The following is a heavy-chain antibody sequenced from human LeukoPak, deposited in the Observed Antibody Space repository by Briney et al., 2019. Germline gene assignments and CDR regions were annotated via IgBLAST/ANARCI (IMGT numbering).Heavy chain of an antibody. J-gene: IGHJ5*02. CDR1: GYSISSGYY. CDR2: IYPTGST. Sequence: PSETLSLTCTVSGYSISSGYYWGWIRPPPGKGLEWIGNIYPTGSTYYNPSLKSRVTISGDTSKNQFSLKVSSVSAADTAVYYCARAYSSSWCWNWFDPWGQGTLVTVSS. D-gene: IGHD6-13*01. CDR3: ARAYSSSWCWNWFDP. V-gene: IGHV4-38-2*02.